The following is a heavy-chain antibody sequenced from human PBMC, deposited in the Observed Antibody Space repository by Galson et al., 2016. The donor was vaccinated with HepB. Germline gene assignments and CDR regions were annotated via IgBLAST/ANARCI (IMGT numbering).Heavy chain of an antibody. V-gene: IGHV4-34*01. CDR3: ARTLVNWNYGLGGVDYYYYYMDV. Sequence: SETLSLTCGVYGDSSSAFYWNWIRQSPGKGLEWIGQISRGGGTNYNPSLKTRVTISADTSMSQVSLKMRSVTAADTAVYYCARTLVNWNYGLGGVDYYYYYMDVWGKGTTVTVSS. J-gene: IGHJ6*03. D-gene: IGHD1-7*01. CDR2: ISRGGGT. CDR1: GDSSSAFY.